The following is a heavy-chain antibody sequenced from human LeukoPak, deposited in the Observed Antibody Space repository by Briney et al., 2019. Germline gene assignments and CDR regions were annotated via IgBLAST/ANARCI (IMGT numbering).Heavy chain of an antibody. Sequence: SETLSLTCTVSGGSISSYYWSWIRQPPAKGLEWIGYIYYSGSTNYNPSLKSRVTISVDTSKNQFSLKLSSVTAADTAVYYCARDRGVVRGIDYWGQGTLVTVSS. J-gene: IGHJ4*02. D-gene: IGHD3-10*01. V-gene: IGHV4-59*01. CDR1: GGSISSYY. CDR2: IYYSGST. CDR3: ARDRGVVRGIDY.